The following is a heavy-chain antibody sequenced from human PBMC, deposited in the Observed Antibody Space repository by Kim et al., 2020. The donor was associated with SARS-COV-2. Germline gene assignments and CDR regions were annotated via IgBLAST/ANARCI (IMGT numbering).Heavy chain of an antibody. Sequence: SETLSLTCTVSGGSISSGGYYWSWIRQHPGKGLEWIGYIYYSGSTYYNPSLKSRVTISVDTSKNQFSLKLSSVTAADTAVYYCAREVVVAASDAFDIWGHGTMVTVSS. D-gene: IGHD2-15*01. CDR1: GGSISSGGYY. V-gene: IGHV4-31*03. CDR2: IYYSGST. CDR3: AREVVVAASDAFDI. J-gene: IGHJ3*02.